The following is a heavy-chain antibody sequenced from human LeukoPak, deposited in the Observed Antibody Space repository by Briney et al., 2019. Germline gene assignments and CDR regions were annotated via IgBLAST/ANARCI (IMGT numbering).Heavy chain of an antibody. CDR1: GGSFSVYY. CDR3: ARSYYYGSGSYYDY. Sequence: PSETLSLTCAVYGGSFSVYYWSWIRQPPGKGLEWIGEINHSGSTNYNPSLKSRVTISVDTSKNQFSLKLSSVTAADTAVYYCARSYYYGSGSYYDYWGQGTLVTVSS. D-gene: IGHD3-10*01. CDR2: INHSGST. V-gene: IGHV4-34*01. J-gene: IGHJ4*02.